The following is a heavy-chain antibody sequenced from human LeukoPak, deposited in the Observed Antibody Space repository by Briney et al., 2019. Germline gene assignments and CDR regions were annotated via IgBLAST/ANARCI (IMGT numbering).Heavy chain of an antibody. CDR3: ARDFEQQLEGDV. CDR2: IYSGGST. D-gene: IGHD6-13*01. J-gene: IGHJ6*04. V-gene: IGHV3-53*01. Sequence: GGSLRPSCAASGFTVSSNYMSWVRQAPGKGLEWVSVIYSGGSTYYADSVKGRFTISRDNSKNTLYLQMNSLRAEDTAVYYCARDFEQQLEGDVWGKGTTVTVSS. CDR1: GFTVSSNY.